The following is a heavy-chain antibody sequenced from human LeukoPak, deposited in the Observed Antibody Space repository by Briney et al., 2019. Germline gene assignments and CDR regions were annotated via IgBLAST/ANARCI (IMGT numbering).Heavy chain of an antibody. D-gene: IGHD5-12*01. Sequence: PGGSLRLSCAASGFTFSSYSMNWVRQAPGKGLEWVSSISSSSSYIYYADSVKGRFTISRDNAKNSLYLQMNSLRAEDTAVYYCARRASGYDYHLDYWGQGTLVTVSS. CDR1: GFTFSSYS. J-gene: IGHJ4*02. CDR3: ARRASGYDYHLDY. V-gene: IGHV3-21*01. CDR2: ISSSSSYI.